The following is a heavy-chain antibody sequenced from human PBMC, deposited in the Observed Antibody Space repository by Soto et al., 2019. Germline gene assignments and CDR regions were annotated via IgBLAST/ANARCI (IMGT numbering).Heavy chain of an antibody. CDR1: GYTFTSYV. J-gene: IGHJ4*02. Sequence: ASVKVSCKASGYTFTSYVISWVRQAPGQGLEWMGWISVYNGNTNYAQKLQGRVTMTTDTSTSTAYMELRSLRSDDTAVYYCARVYGGWYYFDYWGQGTLVTVSS. CDR3: ARVYGGWYYFDY. D-gene: IGHD6-19*01. V-gene: IGHV1-18*01. CDR2: ISVYNGNT.